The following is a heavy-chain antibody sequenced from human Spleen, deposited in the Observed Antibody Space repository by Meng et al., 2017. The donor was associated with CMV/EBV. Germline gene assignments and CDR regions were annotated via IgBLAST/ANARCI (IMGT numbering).Heavy chain of an antibody. CDR1: GGSISSSDYY. CDR3: ARVVGVYGDYVG. CDR2: IYYSGST. J-gene: IGHJ4*02. V-gene: IGHV4-39*07. D-gene: IGHD4-17*01. Sequence: GSLRLSCTVSGGSISSSDYYWGWIRQPPGKGLEWIGSIYYSGSTYYNPSLKSRVTISVDTSKNQFSLKLSSVTAADTAVYYCARVVGVYGDYVGWGQGTLVTVSS.